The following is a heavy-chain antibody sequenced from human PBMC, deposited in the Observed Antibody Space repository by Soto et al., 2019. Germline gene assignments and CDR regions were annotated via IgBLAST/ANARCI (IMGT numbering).Heavy chain of an antibody. CDR1: GYTFTSYY. CDR2: INPSGGST. Sequence: ASVKVSCKASGYTFTSYYMHWVRQAPGQGLEWMGRINPSGGSTSYAQKFQGRVTMTRDTSTSTVYMELRSLRSEDTAVYYCACSHWNEDAFDIWGQGTMVTVSS. D-gene: IGHD1-1*01. J-gene: IGHJ3*02. V-gene: IGHV1-46*01. CDR3: ACSHWNEDAFDI.